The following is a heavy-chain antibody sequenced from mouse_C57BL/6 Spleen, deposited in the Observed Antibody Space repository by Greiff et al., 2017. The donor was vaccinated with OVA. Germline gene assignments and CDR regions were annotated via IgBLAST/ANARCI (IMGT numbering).Heavy chain of an antibody. V-gene: IGHV2-9-1*01. D-gene: IGHD2-4*01. Sequence: VHLVESGPGLVAPSQSLSITCTVSGFSLTSYAISWVRQPPGKGLEWLGVIWTGGGTNYNSALKSRLSISKDNSKSQVFLKMNSLQTDDTARYYCARHYDYDGNAMDYWGQGTSVTVSS. CDR3: ARHYDYDGNAMDY. J-gene: IGHJ4*01. CDR2: IWTGGGT. CDR1: GFSLTSYA.